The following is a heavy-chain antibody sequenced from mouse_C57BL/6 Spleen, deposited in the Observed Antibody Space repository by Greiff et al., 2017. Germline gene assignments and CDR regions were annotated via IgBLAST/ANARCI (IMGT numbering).Heavy chain of an antibody. V-gene: IGHV3-6*01. Sequence: ESGPGLVKPSQSLSLTCSVTGYSITSGYYWNWIRQFPGNKLEWMGYISYDGSNNYNPSLKNRISITRDTSKYQFFLKLNSVTTEDTATYYCARDLLMDYWGQGTSVTVSS. CDR3: ARDLLMDY. J-gene: IGHJ4*01. CDR1: GYSITSGYY. CDR2: ISYDGSN. D-gene: IGHD6-1*01.